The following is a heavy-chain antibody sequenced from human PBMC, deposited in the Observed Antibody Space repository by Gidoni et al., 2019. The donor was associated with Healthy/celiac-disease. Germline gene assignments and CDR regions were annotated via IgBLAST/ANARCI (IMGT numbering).Heavy chain of an antibody. CDR2: IYSVGSK. CDR3: ARDRSGPLDYYYGMDV. CDR1: GFTVSGNY. J-gene: IGHJ6*02. Sequence: EVQLVESGGGLVQPGGSLRLSCAASGFTVSGNYMSWVRQAPGKGLGWVSVIYSVGSKYYADTVKGRFTISRDNSKNTLYLQMNSLRAEDTAVYYCARDRSGPLDYYYGMDVWGQGTTVTVSS. V-gene: IGHV3-66*01.